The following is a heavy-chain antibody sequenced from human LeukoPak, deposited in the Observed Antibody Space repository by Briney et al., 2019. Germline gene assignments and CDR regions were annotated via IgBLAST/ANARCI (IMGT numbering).Heavy chain of an antibody. Sequence: PSETLSLTCTVSGGSISSSSYYWGWIRQPPGKGLEWIGSIYYSGSTYYNPSLKSRVTISVDTSKNQFSLKLSSVTAADTAVYYCARLGPPDYWGQGTLVTVSS. CDR3: ARLGPPDY. CDR2: IYYSGST. CDR1: GGSISSSSYY. J-gene: IGHJ4*02. V-gene: IGHV4-39*01.